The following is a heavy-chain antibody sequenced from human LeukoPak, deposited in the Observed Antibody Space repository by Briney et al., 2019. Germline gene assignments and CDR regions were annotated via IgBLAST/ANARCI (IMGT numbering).Heavy chain of an antibody. D-gene: IGHD2-8*01. CDR1: GFTFSSYA. V-gene: IGHV3-23*01. J-gene: IGHJ3*02. CDR3: AKDHTIGVAFDI. CDR2: INSGGST. Sequence: RGSLRLSCAASGFTFSSYAMTWVRQAPGKALEWLSGINSGGSTYYVDSVKGRFTISRDNSKNTLYLQMNSLRADDTAVYYCAKDHTIGVAFDIWGQGTMVTVSS.